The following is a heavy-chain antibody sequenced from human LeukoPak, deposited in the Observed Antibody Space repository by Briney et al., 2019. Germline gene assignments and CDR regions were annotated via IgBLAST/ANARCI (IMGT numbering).Heavy chain of an antibody. CDR2: INSDGSST. D-gene: IGHD2-2*01. V-gene: IGHV3-74*01. J-gene: IGHJ4*02. CDR3: AGMEFDCSSTSCYGDY. Sequence: PGGSLRLSCAASGFTFSSYWMHWVRQAPGKGLVWVSRINSDGSSTSYADSVKGRFTISRDNAKNTLYLQMNSLRAEDTAVYYCAGMEFDCSSTSCYGDYWGQGTLVTVSS. CDR1: GFTFSSYW.